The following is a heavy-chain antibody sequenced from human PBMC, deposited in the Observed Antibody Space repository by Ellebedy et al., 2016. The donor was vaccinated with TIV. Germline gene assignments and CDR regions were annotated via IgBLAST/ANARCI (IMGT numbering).Heavy chain of an antibody. Sequence: GGSLRLSCSASGFTFGDYNMHWIRQIPAKGLEWVAVMPHDGKNDYYAESVKGRFTVSRDNSKNTLYLQLTSLVPEDTAVYYCARDYRPRQYTVYFFDYWGQGTALTVSA. CDR1: GFTFGDYN. D-gene: IGHD3-9*01. J-gene: IGHJ4*02. V-gene: IGHV3-30*03. CDR2: MPHDGKND. CDR3: ARDYRPRQYTVYFFDY.